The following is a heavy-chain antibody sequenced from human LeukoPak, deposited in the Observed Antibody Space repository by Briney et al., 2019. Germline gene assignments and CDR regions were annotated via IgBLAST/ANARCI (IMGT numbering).Heavy chain of an antibody. Sequence: SETLSLTCTVSGGSISSYYWSWIRQPPGKGLEWIGYIYYSGSTYYNPSLKSRVTISVDRSKNQFSLKLTSVTAADTAVYYCASKIDAFDIWGQGTMVIVSS. CDR1: GGSISSYY. V-gene: IGHV4-59*12. CDR2: IYYSGST. J-gene: IGHJ3*02. CDR3: ASKIDAFDI.